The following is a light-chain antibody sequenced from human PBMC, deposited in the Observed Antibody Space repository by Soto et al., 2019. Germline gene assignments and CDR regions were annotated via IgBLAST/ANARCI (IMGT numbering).Light chain of an antibody. CDR1: QSVSSN. V-gene: IGKV3-15*01. CDR2: GAS. Sequence: EIVMTQSPATLSVSPGGRATLSCRASQSVSSNLAWYQQKPGQAPRLLIYGASTWATGFPARFSGSGSGTEFTLTISSLQSEDFAVYYCQQYKNWPLTFGGGTRWISN. J-gene: IGKJ4*01. CDR3: QQYKNWPLT.